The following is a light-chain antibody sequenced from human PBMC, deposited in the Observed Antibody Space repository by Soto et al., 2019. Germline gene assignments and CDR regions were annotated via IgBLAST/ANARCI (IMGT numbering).Light chain of an antibody. J-gene: IGKJ3*01. V-gene: IGKV1-9*01. CDR3: QQLNSFPIA. CDR2: GAS. CDR1: QGISSF. Sequence: IQLTQSPSSLSASVGDRVTITCRASQGISSFLAWYQQKPGRAPKLLIYGASTLQSGFPSRFSGSGSGTDFTLTISSLQPEDFATYYCQQLNSFPIAFGPGTKVEIQ.